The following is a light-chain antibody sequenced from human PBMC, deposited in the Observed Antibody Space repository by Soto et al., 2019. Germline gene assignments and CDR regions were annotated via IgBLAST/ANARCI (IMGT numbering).Light chain of an antibody. CDR1: SADVAGY. J-gene: IGLJ1*01. V-gene: IGLV2-11*01. Sequence: QSALTQPRSVSGSPGQSVTISCLGTSADVAGYVSWYQQHLGKPPKLLIYDVNKRPSGVPDRISGSKSSNTASLTISGLQPEDEADYYCCSYEGSFVHVFGSGTKVTVL. CDR3: CSYEGSFVHV. CDR2: DVN.